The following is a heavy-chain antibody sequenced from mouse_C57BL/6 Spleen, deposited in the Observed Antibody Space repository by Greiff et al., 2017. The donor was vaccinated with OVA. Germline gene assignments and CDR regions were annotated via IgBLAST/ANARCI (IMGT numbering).Heavy chain of an antibody. D-gene: IGHD1-1*01. Sequence: VQRVESGPELVKPGASVKISCKASGYAFSSSWMNWVKQRPGKGLEWIGRIYPGDGDTNYNGKFKGKATLTADKSSSTAYMQLSSLTSEDSAVYFCAREGDYYGSSYVYYAMDYWGQGTSVTVSS. J-gene: IGHJ4*01. CDR2: IYPGDGDT. V-gene: IGHV1-82*01. CDR1: GYAFSSSW. CDR3: AREGDYYGSSYVYYAMDY.